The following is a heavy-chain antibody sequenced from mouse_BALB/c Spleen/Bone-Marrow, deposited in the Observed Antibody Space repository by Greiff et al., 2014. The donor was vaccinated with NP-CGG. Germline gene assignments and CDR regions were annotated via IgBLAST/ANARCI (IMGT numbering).Heavy chain of an antibody. Sequence: EVQVVESGGDLVKPGGSLKLSCAASGFTFSSYGMSWVRQTPDKRLEWVATISSGGSYTYYPDSVKGRFTISRDNAKNTLYLQMSSLKSEDTAMYYCERQDFDWFAYWGQGTLVTVSA. CDR1: GFTFSSYG. V-gene: IGHV5-6*01. J-gene: IGHJ3*01. CDR3: ERQDFDWFAY. CDR2: ISSGGSYT.